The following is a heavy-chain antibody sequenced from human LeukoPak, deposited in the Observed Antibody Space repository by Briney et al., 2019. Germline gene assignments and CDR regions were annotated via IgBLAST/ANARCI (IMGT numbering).Heavy chain of an antibody. J-gene: IGHJ4*02. V-gene: IGHV4-59*08. Sequence: SETLSLTCAVYGGSFSGYYWSWIRQPPGKGLEWIGYIYYSGSTNYNPSLKSRVTISVDTSKNQFSLKLSSVTAADTAVYFCARHGASGSYLYYFDYWGQGTLVTVSS. D-gene: IGHD1-26*01. CDR3: ARHGASGSYLYYFDY. CDR1: GGSFSGYY. CDR2: IYYSGST.